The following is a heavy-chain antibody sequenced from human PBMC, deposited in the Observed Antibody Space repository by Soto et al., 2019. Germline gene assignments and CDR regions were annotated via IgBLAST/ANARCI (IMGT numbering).Heavy chain of an antibody. D-gene: IGHD2-2*01. CDR1: GGTFSRYS. J-gene: IGHJ6*02. CDR2: IIPIFGIP. Sequence: SVKVSCKASGGTFSRYSITWVRQAPGHGLEWIGRIIPIFGIPSYAQKFQGRVTITADESTSTAYMELSSLRSDDTAVYYCAREDRDLGYCSSTSCHAAYGMDVWGQGTTVTVSS. CDR3: AREDRDLGYCSSTSCHAAYGMDV. V-gene: IGHV1-69*13.